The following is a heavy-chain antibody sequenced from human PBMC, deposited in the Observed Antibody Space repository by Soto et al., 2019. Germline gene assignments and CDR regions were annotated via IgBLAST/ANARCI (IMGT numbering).Heavy chain of an antibody. D-gene: IGHD6-19*01. CDR3: ATWTWLVSFDY. V-gene: IGHV1-3*01. J-gene: IGHJ4*02. CDR2: INAGNGYT. Sequence: QVQLVQSGAEVKKPGASVKVSCKASGYTFTSYVIHWVRQAPGQRLEWMGWINAGNGYTKYSQKFQGKVTITRDTTEITAYMELNIVISEDTGVYYCATWTWLVSFDYWGQGTVVTASS. CDR1: GYTFTSYV.